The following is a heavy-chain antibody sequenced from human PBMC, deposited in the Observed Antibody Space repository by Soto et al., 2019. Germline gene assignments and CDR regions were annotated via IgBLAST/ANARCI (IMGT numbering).Heavy chain of an antibody. CDR2: IYYSGST. D-gene: IGHD6-13*01. CDR1: GASISSSSYY. J-gene: IGHJ4*02. Sequence: QLQLQESGPGLVKPSETLSLTCTVSGASISSSSYYWGWIRQPPGKGLEWIGSIYYSGSTNYDPSLKSRVTISVDTSKNQFSLKLSSVTAADTAVYYCARPYSSNWYGDYWGQGTLVTVSS. CDR3: ARPYSSNWYGDY. V-gene: IGHV4-39*01.